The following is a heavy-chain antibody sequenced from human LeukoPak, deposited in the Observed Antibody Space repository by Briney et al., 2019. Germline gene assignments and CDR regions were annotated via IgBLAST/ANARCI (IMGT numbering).Heavy chain of an antibody. CDR3: ARGNPRSLLPYYFDY. V-gene: IGHV1-69*13. D-gene: IGHD3-3*01. CDR1: GGTFSSYA. J-gene: IGHJ4*02. CDR2: IIPIFATA. Sequence: ASAKVSCKASGGTFSSYAISWVRQAPGQGLEWMGGIIPIFATANYAQKFQGRVTITADESTSTAFMELSSLRSEDTAVYYCARGNPRSLLPYYFDYWGQGTLVTVSS.